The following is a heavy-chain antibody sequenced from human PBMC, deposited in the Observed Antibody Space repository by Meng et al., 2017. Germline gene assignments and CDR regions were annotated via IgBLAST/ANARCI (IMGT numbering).Heavy chain of an antibody. D-gene: IGHD3-10*01. CDR1: GFTFSSYA. CDR3: ARDPYYYGSGSLDY. CDR2: ISYDGSNK. J-gene: IGHJ4*02. Sequence: GESLKISCAASGFTFSSYAMHWVRQAPGKGQEWVAVISYDGSNKYYADSVKGRFTISRDNSKNTLYLQMNSLRAEDTAVYYCARDPYYYGSGSLDYWGQGTLVTVSS. V-gene: IGHV3-30*04.